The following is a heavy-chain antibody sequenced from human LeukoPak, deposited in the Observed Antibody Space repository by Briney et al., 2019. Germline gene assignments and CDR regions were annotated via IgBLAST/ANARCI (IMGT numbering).Heavy chain of an antibody. V-gene: IGHV3-23*01. D-gene: IGHD3-10*01. CDR1: EITVSHAW. Sequence: GGSLTLSCAVSEITVSHAWMSWVRQAPGKGLEWVSAISGGSTSTYYADSVKGRFTISRDNSKNTLYLQISTLRPEDTAVYYCATEQWFVNSYYFDYWGQGTLVTVSS. CDR2: ISGGSTST. CDR3: ATEQWFVNSYYFDY. J-gene: IGHJ4*02.